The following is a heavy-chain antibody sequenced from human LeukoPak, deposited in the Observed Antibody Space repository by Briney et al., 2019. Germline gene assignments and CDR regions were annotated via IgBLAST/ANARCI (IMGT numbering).Heavy chain of an antibody. CDR2: VYYSGST. D-gene: IGHD2-15*01. Sequence: SETLSLTCTVSGGSVSSGTYYWNWNRQPPGKGLEWIGCVYYSGSTKYNPSLNSRVTMSLDTSKNQFSLQMRPVTAADTAMYYCAAGHCSGGSCYWFDSWGQGTLLTVSS. V-gene: IGHV4-61*01. J-gene: IGHJ5*01. CDR1: GGSVSSGTYY. CDR3: AAGHCSGGSCYWFDS.